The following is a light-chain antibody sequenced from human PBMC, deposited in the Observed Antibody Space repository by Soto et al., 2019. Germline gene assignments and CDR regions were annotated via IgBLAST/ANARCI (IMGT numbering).Light chain of an antibody. Sequence: EIVLTQSPGTLSLSPGERATLSCRASQSISDSYLAWYQQKPGQAPRLLIYGASSRATGIPDRFSGSGSGTDFTLIVSRLEPEDFAVYYCQQYGSSPYTFGQGPSWRSN. CDR1: QSISDSY. J-gene: IGKJ2*01. CDR3: QQYGSSPYT. V-gene: IGKV3-20*01. CDR2: GAS.